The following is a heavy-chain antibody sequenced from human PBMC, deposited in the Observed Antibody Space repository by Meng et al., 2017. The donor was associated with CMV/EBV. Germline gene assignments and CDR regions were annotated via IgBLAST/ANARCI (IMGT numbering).Heavy chain of an antibody. J-gene: IGHJ6*02. CDR3: ARDLLYSNYTFYHYYGMDV. CDR1: GYTFTSYG. V-gene: IGHV1-18*01. D-gene: IGHD4-11*01. CDR2: ISAYNGNT. Sequence: ASVKVSCKASGYTFTSYGISWVRQAPGQGLEWMGWISAYNGNTNYAQKLQGRVTMTTDTSTSTAYMELRSLRSDDTAVYYCARDLLYSNYTFYHYYGMDVWGQGTTVTVSS.